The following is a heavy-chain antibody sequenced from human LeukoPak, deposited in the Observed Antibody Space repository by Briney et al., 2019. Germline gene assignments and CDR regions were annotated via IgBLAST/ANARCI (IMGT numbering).Heavy chain of an antibody. J-gene: IGHJ3*02. CDR3: ARENSWSASPFIAAAGTAFDI. CDR1: GGSISSSSHN. Sequence: SETLSLTCIVSGGSISSSSHNWGWIRQPPGKGLEWIGSIYYSGTTYYNPSLKSRLTISVDTSKNQFSLKLSSVTAEDTAVYYCARENSWSASPFIAAAGTAFDIWGQGTMVTVSS. CDR2: IYYSGTT. V-gene: IGHV4-39*02. D-gene: IGHD6-13*01.